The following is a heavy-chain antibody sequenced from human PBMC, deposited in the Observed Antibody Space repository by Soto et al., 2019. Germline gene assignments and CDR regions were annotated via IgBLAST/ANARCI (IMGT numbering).Heavy chain of an antibody. CDR2: SSNSGTFA. CDR3: ARSGDNFNVLDY. J-gene: IGHJ4*02. CDR1: GFTFSDYY. Sequence: GGPLRLACAASGFTFSDYYMSWVRQAPGRGLEWISYSSNSGTFARYATSVKGRFSISRDNANNSLYLEMNSLRVEDTAVYYCARSGDNFNVLDYWGQGPPVTVSS. V-gene: IGHV3-11*06. D-gene: IGHD1-1*01.